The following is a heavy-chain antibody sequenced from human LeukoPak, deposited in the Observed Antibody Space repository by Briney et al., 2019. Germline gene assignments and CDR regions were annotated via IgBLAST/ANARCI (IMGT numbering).Heavy chain of an antibody. Sequence: GGSLRLSCEASGFTFSGYWMYWVRQAPGKGLVWVSRMSSDSTRSSHADSVKGRFIISRDNAKKMVYLQMNSLRVEDSAVYYCAAGPSSNGHQLPYWGQGTLVTVSS. CDR1: GFTFSGYW. D-gene: IGHD4-11*01. CDR3: AAGPSSNGHQLPY. CDR2: MSSDSTRS. V-gene: IGHV3-74*01. J-gene: IGHJ4*02.